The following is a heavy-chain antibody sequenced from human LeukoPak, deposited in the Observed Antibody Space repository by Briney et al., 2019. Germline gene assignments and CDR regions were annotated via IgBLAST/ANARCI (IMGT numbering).Heavy chain of an antibody. CDR2: IDYDGDNA. Sequence: AGGSLRLSCVASGFTFSSYWMHWVRQAPGKGLVWVSRIDYDGDNADYADFVKGRFTISRDNAKNSLYLQVNSLRAEDTAVYYCARDGFYDYGDYVYYYYYYMDVWGKGTTVTVSS. D-gene: IGHD4-17*01. CDR3: ARDGFYDYGDYVYYYYYYMDV. V-gene: IGHV3-74*01. J-gene: IGHJ6*03. CDR1: GFTFSSYW.